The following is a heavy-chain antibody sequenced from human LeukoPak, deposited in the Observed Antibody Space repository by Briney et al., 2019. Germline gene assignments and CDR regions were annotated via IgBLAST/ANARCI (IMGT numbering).Heavy chain of an antibody. Sequence: GASVKVSCKASGYTFTSYGISWVRQAPGQGLEWMGWISAYNGNTNYAQKLQGRVTMTTDTSTSTAYMELRSLRSDDTAVYYCARDRAIVGAPRCWFDPRGQGTLVTVSS. CDR3: ARDRAIVGAPRCWFDP. CDR1: GYTFTSYG. D-gene: IGHD1-26*01. V-gene: IGHV1-18*01. J-gene: IGHJ5*02. CDR2: ISAYNGNT.